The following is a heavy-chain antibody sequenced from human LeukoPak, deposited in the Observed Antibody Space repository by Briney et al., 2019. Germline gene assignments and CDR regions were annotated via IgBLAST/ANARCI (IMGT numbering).Heavy chain of an antibody. CDR2: IYIGGST. J-gene: IGHJ4*02. Sequence: PWGSLTLSCAASGFTVSNSYMTWVRQAPGKGLEWVSTIYIGGSTYYADSVKGRFTISRDTSKNTFYLQMNSLRAEDTAVYYCARDRAVRGRGYYFDCWGQGTLVTVTS. V-gene: IGHV3-53*01. D-gene: IGHD6-19*01. CDR1: GFTVSNSY. CDR3: ARDRAVRGRGYYFDC.